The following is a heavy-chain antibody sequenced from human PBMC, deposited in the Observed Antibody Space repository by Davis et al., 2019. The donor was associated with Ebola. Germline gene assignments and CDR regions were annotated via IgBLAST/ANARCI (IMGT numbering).Heavy chain of an antibody. D-gene: IGHD6-13*01. Sequence: SVKVSCKASGYTFTSYGISWVQQAPGQGLEWMGGIIPIFGTANYAQKFQGRVTITADKSTSTAYMELSSLRSEDTAVYYCARDHSSSWYYYGMDVWGQGTTVTVSS. V-gene: IGHV1-69*06. CDR2: IIPIFGTA. CDR1: GYTFTSYG. CDR3: ARDHSSSWYYYGMDV. J-gene: IGHJ6*02.